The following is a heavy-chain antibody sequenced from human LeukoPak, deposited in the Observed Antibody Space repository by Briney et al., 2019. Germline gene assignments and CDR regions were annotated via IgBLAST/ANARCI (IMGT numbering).Heavy chain of an antibody. J-gene: IGHJ5*02. CDR1: GFTFSNAW. D-gene: IGHD3-3*01. V-gene: IGHV4-59*05. CDR3: ASDGPNNYDFWSGGRGFDP. Sequence: KPGGSLRLSCAASGFTFSNAWMSWVRQAPGKGLEWIGSIYYSGSTYYNPSLKSRVTISVDTSKNQFSLKLSSVTAADTAVYYCASDGPNNYDFWSGGRGFDPWGQGTLVTVSS. CDR2: IYYSGST.